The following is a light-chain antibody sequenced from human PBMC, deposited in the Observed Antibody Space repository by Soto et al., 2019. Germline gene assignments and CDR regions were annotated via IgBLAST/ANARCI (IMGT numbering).Light chain of an antibody. Sequence: DIQMTQSPSTLSASVGERVTITCRASQTINTWLAWYQHKPGKAPKLLIYDASTLQTGVPSRFSGYSSGTDFTLTISSPQPDDLSTYFCQQYHSFSPEGLTFGGGTKVEL. V-gene: IGKV1-5*01. CDR3: QQYHSFSPEGLT. CDR2: DAS. J-gene: IGKJ4*01. CDR1: QTINTW.